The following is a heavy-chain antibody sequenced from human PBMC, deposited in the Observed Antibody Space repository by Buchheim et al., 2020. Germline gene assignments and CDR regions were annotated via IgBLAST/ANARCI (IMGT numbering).Heavy chain of an antibody. V-gene: IGHV4-4*02. D-gene: IGHD1-26*01. CDR2: IYHSGST. Sequence: QVQLQESGPGLVKPSGTLSLTCAVSGGSISSSNWWSWVRQPPGKGLEWIGDIYHSGSTNYNPSLQSRVTISVDQSTNQFSLKLSSVTAADTAVYYCARWYPSIVGATSWFDPWGQGTL. CDR3: ARWYPSIVGATSWFDP. CDR1: GGSISSSNW. J-gene: IGHJ5*02.